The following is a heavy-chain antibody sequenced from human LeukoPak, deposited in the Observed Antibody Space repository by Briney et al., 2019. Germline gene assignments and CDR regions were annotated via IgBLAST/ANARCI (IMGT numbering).Heavy chain of an antibody. D-gene: IGHD4-23*01. CDR1: GNSISSGDYY. J-gene: IGHJ3*02. Sequence: SETLSLTCTVSGNSISSGDYYWSWIRQPAGKGLEWIGRIYTSGSTTYNPSLKSRVTISVLTSKNRFSLKLSSVTAADTAVYYCATLTGGDDAFDIWGQGTMVTVSS. CDR3: ATLTGGDDAFDI. V-gene: IGHV4-61*02. CDR2: IYTSGST.